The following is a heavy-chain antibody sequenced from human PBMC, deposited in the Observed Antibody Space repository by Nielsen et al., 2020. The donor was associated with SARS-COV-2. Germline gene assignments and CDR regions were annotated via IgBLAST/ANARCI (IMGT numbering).Heavy chain of an antibody. CDR2: IYYSGST. CDR3: ARDLVGYDYVWGSYRGSLDV. Sequence: PGKGLEWIGYIYYSGSTNYNPSLKSRVTISVDTSKNQFSLKLSSVTAADTAVYYCARDLVGYDYVWGSYRGSLDVWGQGTTVTVSS. V-gene: IGHV4-59*12. J-gene: IGHJ6*02. D-gene: IGHD3-16*01.